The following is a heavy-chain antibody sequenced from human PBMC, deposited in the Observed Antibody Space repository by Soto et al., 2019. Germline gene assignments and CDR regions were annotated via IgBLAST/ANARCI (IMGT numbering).Heavy chain of an antibody. CDR2: IIPIFGTA. D-gene: IGHD4-17*01. V-gene: IGHV1-69*06. CDR1: GGTFSSYA. J-gene: IGHJ6*02. CDR3: ARLVYGDYEGGMDV. Sequence: SVKVSCKASGGTFSSYAISWVRQAPGQGLEWMGGIIPIFGTANYAQKFQGRVTITADKSTSTAYMELSSLRSEDTAVYYCARLVYGDYEGGMDVWGQGTTVTVSS.